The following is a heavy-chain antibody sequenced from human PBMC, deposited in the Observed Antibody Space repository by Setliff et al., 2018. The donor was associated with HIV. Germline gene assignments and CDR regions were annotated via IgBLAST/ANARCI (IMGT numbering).Heavy chain of an antibody. V-gene: IGHV1-18*01. Sequence: ASVKVSCKASGYNLHNYGITWVRQAPGHGLEWMGWINSHTGNTNSAQRFQVRGTMTTDTSTSTAYMELRSLSTDDTAVYYWSREIGDYYDSSGYYPPTDYYYGMDVWGQGTTVTVSS. CDR1: GYNLHNYG. CDR2: INSHTGNT. D-gene: IGHD3-22*01. CDR3: SREIGDYYDSSGYYPPTDYYYGMDV. J-gene: IGHJ6*02.